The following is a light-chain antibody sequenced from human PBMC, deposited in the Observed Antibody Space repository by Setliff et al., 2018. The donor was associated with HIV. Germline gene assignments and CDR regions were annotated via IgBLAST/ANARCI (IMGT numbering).Light chain of an antibody. CDR1: SSNVGNYNL. CDR2: EVS. CDR3: CSYAGSSIHV. J-gene: IGLJ1*01. Sequence: QSVLTQPASVSGSPGQSITISCTGTSSNVGNYNLVSWYQQHPGKVPKLLIYEVSKRPSGVSNSFSGSKSGNTASLTISGLQAEDEADYYCCSYAGSSIHVFGTGTKVTVL. V-gene: IGLV2-23*02.